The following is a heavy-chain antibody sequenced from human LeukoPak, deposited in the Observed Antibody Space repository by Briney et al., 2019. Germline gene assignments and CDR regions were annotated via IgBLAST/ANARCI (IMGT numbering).Heavy chain of an antibody. CDR1: GGSISSDF. V-gene: IGHV4-59*08. CDR2: IHYTGRT. J-gene: IGHJ3*02. D-gene: IGHD6-6*01. Sequence: SETLSLTCTVSGGSISSDFWGWIRQPPGKGLEWIAYIHYTGRTNSNPTLNSRVTISVDMSKNQFSLKLISVTAADTAVYYCARHVGTSSPAFDIWGQGTMVTVSS. CDR3: ARHVGTSSPAFDI.